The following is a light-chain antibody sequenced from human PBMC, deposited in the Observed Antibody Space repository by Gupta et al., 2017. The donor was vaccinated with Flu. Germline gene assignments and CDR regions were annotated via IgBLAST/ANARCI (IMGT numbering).Light chain of an antibody. CDR3: SSYTSSSTFI. J-gene: IGLJ2*01. Sequence: QSAMTQPASVAGSPGHSIPISCTGTSSDVGGYNYVSWYQQHPGKSHKLMVYEVSNRPSGVSNRCSCSKSCNTASLTISGLQAEDEADYYCSSYTSSSTFIFGGGTKRTVL. V-gene: IGLV2-14*01. CDR2: EVS. CDR1: SSDVGGYNY.